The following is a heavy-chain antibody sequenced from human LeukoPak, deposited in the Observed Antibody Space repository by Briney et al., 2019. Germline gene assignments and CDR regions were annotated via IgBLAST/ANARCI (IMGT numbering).Heavy chain of an antibody. J-gene: IGHJ3*01. CDR2: ISSSGDRT. D-gene: IGHD1-26*01. CDR1: VFTLSGHD. CDR3: AKVHLRIEIYAFDV. Sequence: GGSLRLSCAASVFTLSGHDLSWVRQAPGKGLEWVSGISSSGDRTYYADSVKGRFTISRDNSKNTLFLQMNSLRVEDTAVYYCAKVHLRIEIYAFDVWGQGTMVTVSS. V-gene: IGHV3-23*01.